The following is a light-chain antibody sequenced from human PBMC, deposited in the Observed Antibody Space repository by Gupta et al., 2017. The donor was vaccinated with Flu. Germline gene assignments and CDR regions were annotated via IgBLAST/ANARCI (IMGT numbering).Light chain of an antibody. V-gene: IGKV3-11*01. CDR2: DAS. J-gene: IGKJ2*01. CDR1: QRVKIY. CDR3: QLRSGLPVHT. Sequence: ATQSLSPGDRAILSCRASQRVKIYLAWQKQKPGQPPRLLTFDASKRAAGIPDRSRGSAYGIDLTLTISTREPGDFTVYDFQLRSGLPVHTFGEGTKLE.